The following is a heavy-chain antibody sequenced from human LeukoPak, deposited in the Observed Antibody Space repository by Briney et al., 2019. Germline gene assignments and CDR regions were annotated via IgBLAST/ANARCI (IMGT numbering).Heavy chain of an antibody. CDR3: ARDRRGVPRNWFDP. CDR1: GYTLTGYY. CDR2: INPNSGGT. J-gene: IGHJ5*02. Sequence: ASVKVSCKASGYTLTGYYMHWVRQAPGQGLEWMGWINPNSGGTNYAQKFQGRVTMTRDTSISTAYMELSRLRSDDTAVYYCARDRRGVPRNWFDPWGQGTLVTVSS. V-gene: IGHV1-2*02. D-gene: IGHD3-10*01.